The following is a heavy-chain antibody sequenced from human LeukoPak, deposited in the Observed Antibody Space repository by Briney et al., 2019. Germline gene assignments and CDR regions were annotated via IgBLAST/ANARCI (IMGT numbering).Heavy chain of an antibody. Sequence: GGSLRLSCGASGFTFSSYAMTWVRQAPGKGLEWVSLISGSGGSTYYADSVKGRFTISRDNSKNTLYLQMNSLRAEDTAVYYCANIWTIFGSIDAFDIWGQGTMVTVSS. V-gene: IGHV3-23*01. CDR1: GFTFSSYA. D-gene: IGHD3-3*01. J-gene: IGHJ3*02. CDR3: ANIWTIFGSIDAFDI. CDR2: ISGSGGST.